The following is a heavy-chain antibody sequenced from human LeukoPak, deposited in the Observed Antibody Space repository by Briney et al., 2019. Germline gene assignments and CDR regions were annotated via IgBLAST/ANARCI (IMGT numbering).Heavy chain of an antibody. CDR1: GGSISSGGYY. CDR2: IYYSGST. Sequence: SETLSLTCTVSGGSISSGGYYWSWIRQHPGKGLEWIGYIYYSGSTYYNPSLKGRVTISVDTSKNQFSLKLSSVTAADTAVYYCARDFGGTLDYWGQGTLVTVSS. J-gene: IGHJ4*02. D-gene: IGHD3-10*01. V-gene: IGHV4-31*03. CDR3: ARDFGGTLDY.